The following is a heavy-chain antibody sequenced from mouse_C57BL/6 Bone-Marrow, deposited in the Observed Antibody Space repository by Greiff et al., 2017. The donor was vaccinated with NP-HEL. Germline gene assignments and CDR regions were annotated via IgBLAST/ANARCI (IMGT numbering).Heavy chain of an antibody. V-gene: IGHV5-6*01. CDR1: GFTFSSYG. D-gene: IGHD2-4*01. CDR2: ISSGGSYT. J-gene: IGHJ4*01. Sequence: EVQGVESGGDLVKPGGSLKLSCAASGFTFSSYGMSWVRQTPDKRLEWVATISSGGSYTYYPDSVKGRFTISRDNAKNTLYLQMSSLKSEDTAMYYCARHPPMITTGYYAMDYWGQGTSVTVSS. CDR3: ARHPPMITTGYYAMDY.